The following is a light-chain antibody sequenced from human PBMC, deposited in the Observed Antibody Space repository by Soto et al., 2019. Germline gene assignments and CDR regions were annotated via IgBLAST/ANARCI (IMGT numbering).Light chain of an antibody. CDR1: SSDVGGYNY. Sequence: QSVLTQPASVSGSPGQSITISFTGTSSDVGGYNYVSWYQQHPGKAPKLMIYEVSNRPSGVSNRFSGSKSGNTASLTISGLQAEDEADYYCSSYTSSSTQVFGTGTKLTVL. CDR2: EVS. V-gene: IGLV2-14*01. CDR3: SSYTSSSTQV. J-gene: IGLJ1*01.